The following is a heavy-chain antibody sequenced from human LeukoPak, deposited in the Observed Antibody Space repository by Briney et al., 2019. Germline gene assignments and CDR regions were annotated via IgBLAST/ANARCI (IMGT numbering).Heavy chain of an antibody. V-gene: IGHV3-30*03. CDR1: GFTFSSYG. Sequence: PGGSLRLSCAASGFTFSSYGMHWVRQAPGRGLEWVAVISYDGSNKYYADSVKGRFTLSRDNSKNTLYLQMNSLSAEDTAVYYCARNGCSYGSLDYFDYWGQGTLVTVSS. D-gene: IGHD5-18*01. CDR3: ARNGCSYGSLDYFDY. CDR2: ISYDGSNK. J-gene: IGHJ4*02.